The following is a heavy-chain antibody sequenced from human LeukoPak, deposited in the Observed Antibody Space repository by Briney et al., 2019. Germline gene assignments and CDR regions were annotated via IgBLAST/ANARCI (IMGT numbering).Heavy chain of an antibody. V-gene: IGHV3-48*01. D-gene: IGHD1-26*01. CDR2: ISSTSSTI. J-gene: IGHJ4*02. CDR1: GFTFSSYS. Sequence: GGSLRLSCAGSGFTFSSYSMNWVRQAPGKGLERISYISSTSSTIYYADSVKGRFTISRDNAKNSLYLQMNSLRAEDTAVYYCARSLLWALDYWGQGTLVTVSS. CDR3: ARSLLWALDY.